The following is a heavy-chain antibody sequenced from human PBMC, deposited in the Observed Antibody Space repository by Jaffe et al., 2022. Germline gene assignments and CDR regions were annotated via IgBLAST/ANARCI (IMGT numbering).Heavy chain of an antibody. D-gene: IGHD6-13*01. CDR3: TKARFPGATAGVDD. CDR1: GFTFSSYV. V-gene: IGHV3-23*01. Sequence: EVQLLESGGGLVQPGGSLRLSCAASGFTFSSYVMSWVRQAPGKGLEWVSTISGSGATTYYADSVKGRFTVSRDNSKNTLFLQMSSLRVEDTALYYCTKARFPGATAGVDDWGQGTLVIVSS. J-gene: IGHJ4*02. CDR2: ISGSGATT.